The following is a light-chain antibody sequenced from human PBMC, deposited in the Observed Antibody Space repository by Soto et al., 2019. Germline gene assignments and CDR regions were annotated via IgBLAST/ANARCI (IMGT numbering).Light chain of an antibody. V-gene: IGKV3-15*01. CDR1: QSVSSN. J-gene: IGKJ1*01. CDR3: QQYLTWPGP. Sequence: EIVVTQSPATLSVTPGERATLSCRASQSVSSNLAWYQQKPGQAPRLLIYGASTRATGIPARFSGSGSGTEFTLTISSLQSEDFALYYCQQYLTWPGPFGQGTKVDIK. CDR2: GAS.